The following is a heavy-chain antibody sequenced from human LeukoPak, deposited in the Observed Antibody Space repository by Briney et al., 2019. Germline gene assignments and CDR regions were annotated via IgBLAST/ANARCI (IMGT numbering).Heavy chain of an antibody. D-gene: IGHD5-12*01. CDR1: GYTFPSFG. V-gene: IGHV1-18*01. J-gene: IGHJ4*02. Sequence: ASVKVSCKTSGYTFPSFGITWIRQVPGQGLEWMGWITAYNGNTNYAQKFQDRVSMTTDSSTTTAYMELRGLRSDGTAVYYCARDSPDSGYDPWDRYFDYWGQGTLVTVSS. CDR3: ARDSPDSGYDPWDRYFDY. CDR2: ITAYNGNT.